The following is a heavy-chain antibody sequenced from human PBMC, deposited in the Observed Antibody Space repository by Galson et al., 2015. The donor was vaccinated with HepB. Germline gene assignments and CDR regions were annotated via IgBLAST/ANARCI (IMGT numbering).Heavy chain of an antibody. CDR2: ISDTGETI. J-gene: IGHJ4*02. D-gene: IGHD2-15*01. Sequence: SLRLSCAASRFTFSTYVMHWIRQAPGKGLEYVSSISDTGETIYYADSVRGRFAISRDNSRNTVSLQMSSLRTEDTAVYYCVGYSTSVTQYDYWGQGTLVTVSS. CDR1: RFTFSTYV. V-gene: IGHV3-64D*06. CDR3: VGYSTSVTQYDY.